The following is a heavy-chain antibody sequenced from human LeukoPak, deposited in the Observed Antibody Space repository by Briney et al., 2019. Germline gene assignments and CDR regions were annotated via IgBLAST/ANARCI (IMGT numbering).Heavy chain of an antibody. CDR3: AKGSSGGWPYYFDY. V-gene: IGHV3-23*01. D-gene: IGHD6-19*01. CDR1: GVTFTTYT. Sequence: GGSLRLSCAASGVTFTTYTMGWVRQVPGKGLEWFSAISVNADSTYYADSVKGGFTISRDNSKNTLYLQMNSLTAEDTAVYYCAKGSSGGWPYYFDYWGQGTLVTVSS. CDR2: ISVNADST. J-gene: IGHJ4*02.